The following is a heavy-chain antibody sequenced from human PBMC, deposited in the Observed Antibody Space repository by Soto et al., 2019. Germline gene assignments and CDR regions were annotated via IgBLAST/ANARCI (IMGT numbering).Heavy chain of an antibody. J-gene: IGHJ6*02. CDR3: AREYYGFWSTTYSYYGMDV. V-gene: IGHV4-59*01. Sequence: PSETLSLTCTVSGGSISRYYWSWIRQPPGRGLEWIGNIYSSGSTNYNPSLKSRVTISVDTSKNQVSLNLNAVTAADTAVYYCAREYYGFWSTTYSYYGMDVWGQGTTVTVSS. D-gene: IGHD3-3*01. CDR2: IYSSGST. CDR1: GGSISRYY.